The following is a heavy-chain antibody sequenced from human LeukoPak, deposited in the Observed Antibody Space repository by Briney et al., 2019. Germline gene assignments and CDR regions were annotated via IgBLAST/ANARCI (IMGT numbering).Heavy chain of an antibody. Sequence: PSETLSLTCTVSGGSISSSSYYWGWIRQPPGKGLEWIGSIYYSGSTYYNPSLTSRVTMSVDTSKNQFSLKLSSVTAADAAVYYCARLLTAGNTGRWFDSWGQGSLVTVSS. CDR1: GGSISSSSYY. CDR2: IYYSGST. J-gene: IGHJ5*01. CDR3: ARLLTAGNTGRWFDS. D-gene: IGHD1-7*01. V-gene: IGHV4-39*01.